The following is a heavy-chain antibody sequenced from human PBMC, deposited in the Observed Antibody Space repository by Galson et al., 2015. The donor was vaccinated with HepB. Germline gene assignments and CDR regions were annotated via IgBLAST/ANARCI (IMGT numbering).Heavy chain of an antibody. CDR2: NIPILGMA. V-gene: IGHV1-69*04. CDR3: ARDQGARTYYGSGSYILNYYYYYGMDV. CDR1: GFTLSSYA. D-gene: IGHD3-10*01. J-gene: IGHJ6*02. Sequence: SVKVSCKASGFTLSSYAICCLRQAPAQGLECMGKNIPILGMANYAQKFQGRVTITADKSTSTAFMELSSLRSEDTAVNYCARDQGARTYYGSGSYILNYYYYYGMDVWGQGTTVTVSS.